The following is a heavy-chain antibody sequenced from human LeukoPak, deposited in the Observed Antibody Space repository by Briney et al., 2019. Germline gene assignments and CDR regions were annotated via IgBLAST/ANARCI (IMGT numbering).Heavy chain of an antibody. J-gene: IGHJ4*02. Sequence: PGGSLRLSCAASRFTFNTYAMHWVRQAPGKGLEWVAVIAFDGSNKYYADSVKGRFTISRDNSKNTLYMQMNSLRAEDTAVYYCASSLRLQCSSTSCFGGGFDYWGQGTLVTVSS. CDR1: RFTFNTYA. D-gene: IGHD2-2*01. V-gene: IGHV3-30-3*01. CDR2: IAFDGSNK. CDR3: ASSLRLQCSSTSCFGGGFDY.